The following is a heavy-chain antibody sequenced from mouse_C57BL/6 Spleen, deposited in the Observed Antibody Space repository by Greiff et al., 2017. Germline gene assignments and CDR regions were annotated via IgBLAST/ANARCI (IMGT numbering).Heavy chain of an antibody. CDR3: ARTPITTVVATGYCDV. Sequence: EVQLVESGGGLVKPGGSLKLSCAASGFTFSDYGMHWVRQAPEKGLEWVAYISSGRSTIYYADTVKGRFTISRDNAKNTLFLQMTSLRSEDTAMYYCARTPITTVVATGYCDVWGTGTTVTVSS. CDR2: ISSGRSTI. V-gene: IGHV5-17*01. J-gene: IGHJ1*03. CDR1: GFTFSDYG. D-gene: IGHD1-1*01.